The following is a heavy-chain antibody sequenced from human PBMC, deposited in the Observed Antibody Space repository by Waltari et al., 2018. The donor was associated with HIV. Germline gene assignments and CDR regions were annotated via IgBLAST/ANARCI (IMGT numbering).Heavy chain of an antibody. D-gene: IGHD1-26*01. V-gene: IGHV4-39*07. CDR2: IYYSGST. CDR1: GGSLSSSSYY. J-gene: IGHJ4*02. Sequence: QLQLQESGPGLVKPSETLSLTCTVSGGSLSSSSYYWGWIRQPPGKGLEWIGSIYYSGSTYYNPSLKSRVTISVDTSKNQFSLKLSSVTAADTAVYYCARFSAGAFDYWGQGTLVTVSS. CDR3: ARFSAGAFDY.